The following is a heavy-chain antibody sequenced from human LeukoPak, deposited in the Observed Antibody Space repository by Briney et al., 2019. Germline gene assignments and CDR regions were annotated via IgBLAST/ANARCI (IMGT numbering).Heavy chain of an antibody. V-gene: IGHV3-21*01. Sequence: GGSLRLSCAASGFTFSSYSMNWVRQAPGKGLEWVSSISSSSYIYYADSVKGRITISRDNAKNSLYLQMNSLRAEDTAVYYCARGVVAIFDYWGQGTLVTVSS. D-gene: IGHD3-3*01. CDR1: GFTFSSYS. CDR3: ARGVVAIFDY. CDR2: ISSSSYI. J-gene: IGHJ4*02.